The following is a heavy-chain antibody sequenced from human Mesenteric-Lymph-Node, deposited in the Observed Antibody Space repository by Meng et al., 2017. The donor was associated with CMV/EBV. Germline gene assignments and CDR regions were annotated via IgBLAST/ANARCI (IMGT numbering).Heavy chain of an antibody. CDR2: IYDSGNT. CDR3: AVTNWEKVDY. Sequence: SETLSPTCTVSGGSVSSDSYYWSWVRQPPGKALERIGFIYDSGNTYYSPSLSSRVTISGDTSKNQFSLKLSSVTAADTAVYYCAVTNWEKVDYWGQGTLVTVSS. CDR1: GGSVSSDSYY. J-gene: IGHJ4*02. D-gene: IGHD7-27*01. V-gene: IGHV4-61*01.